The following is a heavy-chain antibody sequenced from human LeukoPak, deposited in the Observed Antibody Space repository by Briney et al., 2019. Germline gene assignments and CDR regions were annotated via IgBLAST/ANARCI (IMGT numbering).Heavy chain of an antibody. CDR1: GGSMSSYY. CDR2: IYYSGST. Sequence: SETLSLTCTVAGGSMSSYYWSWIRQSPGKGLEWIGYIYYSGSTNYHPCLKSRVTISVDTSKNQFSLKLSSVTAVDTAVYYCARGPVGGATYYDGDAFDIWGQGTMVTVSS. V-gene: IGHV4-59*01. J-gene: IGHJ3*02. D-gene: IGHD1-26*01. CDR3: ARGPVGGATYYDGDAFDI.